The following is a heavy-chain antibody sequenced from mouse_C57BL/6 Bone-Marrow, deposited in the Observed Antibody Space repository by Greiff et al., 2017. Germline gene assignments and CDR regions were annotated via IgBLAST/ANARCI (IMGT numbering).Heavy chain of an antibody. V-gene: IGHV1-59*01. CDR1: GYTFTSYW. D-gene: IGHD1-1*01. Sequence: VQLQQPGAELVRPGTSVKLSCKASGYTFTSYWMPWVKQWPGQGLEWIGVIDPSDSYTNYNQKFKGKATLTVDTSSSTAYMQRSSLTSEDSAVYYSARYSSWCAYWGEGTLVTVSA. CDR3: ARYSSWCAY. J-gene: IGHJ3*01. CDR2: IDPSDSYT.